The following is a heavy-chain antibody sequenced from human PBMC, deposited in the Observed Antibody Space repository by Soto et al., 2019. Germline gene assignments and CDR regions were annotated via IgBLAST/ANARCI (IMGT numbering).Heavy chain of an antibody. CDR3: ARAGGLPPSTNFDY. V-gene: IGHV4-31*03. CDR2: IYYSGST. D-gene: IGHD3-16*01. CDR1: GGSISSGGYY. J-gene: IGHJ4*02. Sequence: QVQLQESGPGLVKPSQTLSLTCTVSGGSISSGGYYWSWIRQHPGKGLEWIGYIYYSGSTYYNPSLKSRVPISVDTAKNQFSLKLSSVTATDTAVYYCARAGGLPPSTNFDYWGQGTLVTVSS.